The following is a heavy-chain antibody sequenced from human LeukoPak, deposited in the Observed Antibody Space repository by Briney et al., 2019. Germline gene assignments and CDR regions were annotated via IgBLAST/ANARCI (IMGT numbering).Heavy chain of an antibody. V-gene: IGHV5-51*01. D-gene: IGHD3-22*01. Sequence: GESLKISCKGSGYRFTSSWIGWVRQVAGKGLEWMGIIYPGDSDTRYGPSLQGQVTISADKSISTAYLQWSTLKASDTAIYFCARGVVGDSAFDIWGQGTMVTVSS. J-gene: IGHJ3*02. CDR2: IYPGDSDT. CDR1: GYRFTSSW. CDR3: ARGVVGDSAFDI.